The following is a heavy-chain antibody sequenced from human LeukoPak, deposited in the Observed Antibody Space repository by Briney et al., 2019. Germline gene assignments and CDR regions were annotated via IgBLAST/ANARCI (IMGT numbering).Heavy chain of an antibody. CDR3: AKDILRESYALDY. CDR2: LIRNSGSI. D-gene: IGHD2-2*01. CDR1: GFTFDDYA. V-gene: IGHV3-9*01. J-gene: IGHJ4*02. Sequence: PGRSLRLSCAASGFTFDDYAMHWVRQAPGRGVVWFSGLIRNSGSIGYADSVKGRFTISRDNAKSSLYLQMNSLRAEDTALYYCAKDILRESYALDYWGQGTLVTVSS.